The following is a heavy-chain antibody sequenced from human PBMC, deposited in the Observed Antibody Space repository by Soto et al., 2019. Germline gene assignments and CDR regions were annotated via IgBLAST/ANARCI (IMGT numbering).Heavy chain of an antibody. D-gene: IGHD5-12*01. CDR2: IYYSGST. Sequence: SETLSLTCTVSGGSISSYYWSWLRQPPGKGLEWIGYIYYSGSTNYNPSLKSRVTISVDTSKNQFSLKLSSVTAADTAVYYCARVGGYSGYDFDYWGQGTLVTVSS. CDR3: ARVGGYSGYDFDY. J-gene: IGHJ4*02. V-gene: IGHV4-59*01. CDR1: GGSISSYY.